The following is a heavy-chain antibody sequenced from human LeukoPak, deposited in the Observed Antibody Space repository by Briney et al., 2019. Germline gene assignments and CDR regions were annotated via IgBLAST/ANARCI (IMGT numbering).Heavy chain of an antibody. CDR1: GGSISSSNW. J-gene: IGHJ3*02. V-gene: IGHV4-4*02. D-gene: IGHD3-3*01. Sequence: SETLSLTCAVSGGSISSSNWWSWVRQPPGKGLEWIGEIYHSGSTNYNPSLKSRVTISVDKSKNQFSLKLSSVTAADTAVYYCARIPVVPGWSGYRSGAFDIWGQGTMVTVSS. CDR3: ARIPVVPGWSGYRSGAFDI. CDR2: IYHSGST.